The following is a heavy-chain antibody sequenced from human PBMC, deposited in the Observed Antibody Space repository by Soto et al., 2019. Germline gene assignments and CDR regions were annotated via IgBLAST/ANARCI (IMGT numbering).Heavy chain of an antibody. CDR2: INHSGST. D-gene: IGHD1-26*01. V-gene: IGHV4-34*01. CDR3: ARVASVKWDYYHYGMEV. CDR1: GGSFSGYY. Sequence: PAETLSLTCAVYGGSFSGYYWSWIRQPPGKGLEWIGEINHSGSTNYNPSLKSRVTISVDTSKNQFSLKLSSVTAADTAVYYCARVASVKWDYYHYGMEVWGQGTTVTVSS. J-gene: IGHJ6*02.